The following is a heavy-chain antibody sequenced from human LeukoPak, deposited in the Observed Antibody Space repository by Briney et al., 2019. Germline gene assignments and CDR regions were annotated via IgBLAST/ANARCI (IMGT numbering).Heavy chain of an antibody. V-gene: IGHV1-46*01. CDR2: INPSGDNT. J-gene: IGHJ4*02. Sequence: AASVKVSCKASGCTFTSLYIHWVRQAPGQGLERMGIINPSGDNTNHTQKFEGRLTMTRDTSTSTVYIELSRLRFEDTAVYYCARGLGSESYYGYWGQGTLVIVSS. CDR3: ARGLGSESYYGY. CDR1: GCTFTSLY. D-gene: IGHD1-26*01.